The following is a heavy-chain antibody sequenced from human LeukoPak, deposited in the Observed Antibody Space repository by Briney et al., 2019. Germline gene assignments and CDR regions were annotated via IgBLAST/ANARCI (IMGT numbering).Heavy chain of an antibody. J-gene: IGHJ3*02. CDR2: IYNSGNT. D-gene: IGHD1-26*01. CDR1: GDFISTYY. CDR3: ARVGMGCFDM. Sequence: SETLSLTCTVSGDFISTYYWSWIRQPPGKGLEWIGYIYNSGNTNYNPSLKSRVTISVDTSKKQFSLKLSSVTAADTAVYYCARVGMGCFDMWGQGTMVTVSS. V-gene: IGHV4-59*08.